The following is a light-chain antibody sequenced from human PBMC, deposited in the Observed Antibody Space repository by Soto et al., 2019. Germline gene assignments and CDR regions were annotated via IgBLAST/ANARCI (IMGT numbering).Light chain of an antibody. V-gene: IGKV1-39*01. Sequence: DIQMTQSPSSLSASVGDRVTIGCRASQPISRYLNWYQQKPGKAPKLLIYEASTLQSGVPSTFSGRGSGTDFTLTISSLQPEDFATYSCQQSYSSSWTFGLGTKVDIK. CDR2: EAS. CDR1: QPISRY. J-gene: IGKJ1*01. CDR3: QQSYSSSWT.